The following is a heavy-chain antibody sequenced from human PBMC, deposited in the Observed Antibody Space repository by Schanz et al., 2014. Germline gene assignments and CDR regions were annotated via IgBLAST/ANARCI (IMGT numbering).Heavy chain of an antibody. CDR3: ARELRLEYYFDY. Sequence: QVQLVQSGAEVKKPGASVKVSCKASGGTFSSFAIFWVRQAPGQGLEWLGRFTHISQKFQGRVTMTRDTSISTAYMELSSLRSDDTAVYYCARELRLEYYFDYWGQGTQVTVSS. V-gene: IGHV1-2*06. CDR1: GGTFSSFA. D-gene: IGHD4-17*01. CDR2: FT. J-gene: IGHJ4*02.